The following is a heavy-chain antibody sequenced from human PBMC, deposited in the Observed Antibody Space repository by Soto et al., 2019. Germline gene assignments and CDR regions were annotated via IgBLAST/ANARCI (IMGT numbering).Heavy chain of an antibody. CDR2: ISSSSSYT. CDR1: GFTFSDYY. CDR3: ASSPSSIAARYFDY. D-gene: IGHD6-6*01. J-gene: IGHJ4*02. Sequence: PGGSLRLSCAASGFTFSDYYMSWIRQAPGKGLEWVSYISSSSSYTNYADSVKGRFTISRDNAKNSLYLQMNSLRAEDTAVYYCASSPSSIAARYFDYWGQGTPVTVSS. V-gene: IGHV3-11*06.